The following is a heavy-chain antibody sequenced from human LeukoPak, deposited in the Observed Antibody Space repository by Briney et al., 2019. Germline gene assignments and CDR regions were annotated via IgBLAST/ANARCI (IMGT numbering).Heavy chain of an antibody. D-gene: IGHD3-22*01. Sequence: GGSLRLSCAASGFTFSSYWMHWVRQAPGKGLEYVSSINYNGGITYYANSVRGRFTISRDNSKNTLYLQMGSLRADDMAVYYCARSPSIVSAERYAFDIWGQGTMVTVSS. CDR3: ARSPSIVSAERYAFDI. CDR2: INYNGGIT. J-gene: IGHJ3*02. CDR1: GFTFSSYW. V-gene: IGHV3-64*01.